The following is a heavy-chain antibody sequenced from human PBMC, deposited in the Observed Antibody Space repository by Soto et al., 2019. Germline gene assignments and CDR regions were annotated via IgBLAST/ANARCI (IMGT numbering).Heavy chain of an antibody. J-gene: IGHJ4*02. D-gene: IGHD3-16*02. V-gene: IGHV3-21*01. CDR3: ARARVNIGGSNRYTLDY. CDR2: ISSSSSYI. CDR1: GFTFSSYS. Sequence: GGSLRLSCAASGFTFSSYSMNWVRQAPGKGLEWVSSISSSSSYIYYADSVKGRFTISRDNAKNSPYLQMNSLRAEDTAVYYCARARVNIGGSNRYTLDYGGKESRVTASS.